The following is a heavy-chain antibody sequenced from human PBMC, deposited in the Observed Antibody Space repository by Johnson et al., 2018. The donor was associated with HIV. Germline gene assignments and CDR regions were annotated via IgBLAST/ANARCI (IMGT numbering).Heavy chain of an antibody. CDR1: GFTFGDYY. D-gene: IGHD4-17*01. CDR3: AREDLYGAGPDAFDI. V-gene: IGHV3-7*01. CDR2: INQDGSEK. J-gene: IGHJ3*02. Sequence: ESGGGLVKPGGSLRLSCAASGFTFGDYYMSWVRQAPGKGLEWVANINQDGSEKYYVDSVTGRFTISRDNAKKSLYLQMNSLRSEDTALYYCAREDLYGAGPDAFDIWGQGTMVTVSS.